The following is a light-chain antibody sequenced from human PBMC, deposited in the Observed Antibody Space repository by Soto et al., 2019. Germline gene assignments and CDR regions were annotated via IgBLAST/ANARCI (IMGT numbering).Light chain of an antibody. CDR2: DVS. V-gene: IGKV1-5*01. J-gene: IGKJ1*01. Sequence: DIQMTQSPSTLSPSVGERVTITCRASQSVSNWLAWYQQKPGKAHKXLIYDVSSLESGVPSRFSGSASGTELIINICSLQPDDCETYYGQQYDSYSWTFDQGTKVEIK. CDR1: QSVSNW. CDR3: QQYDSYSWT.